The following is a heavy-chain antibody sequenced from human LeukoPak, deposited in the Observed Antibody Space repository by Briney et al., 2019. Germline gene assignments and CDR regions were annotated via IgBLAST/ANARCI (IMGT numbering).Heavy chain of an antibody. CDR1: GFTFSSYA. J-gene: IGHJ6*03. CDR2: ISYDGSNK. CDR3: AKDRCSNGVGCYYYYMDV. D-gene: IGHD2-8*01. Sequence: GGSLRLPCAASGFTFSSYAMRWVRQAPGKGLEWVAVISYDGSNKYYADSVKGRFTISRDNSKNTLYLQMNSLRAEDTAVYYCAKDRCSNGVGCYYYYMDVWGKGTTVTISS. V-gene: IGHV3-30*04.